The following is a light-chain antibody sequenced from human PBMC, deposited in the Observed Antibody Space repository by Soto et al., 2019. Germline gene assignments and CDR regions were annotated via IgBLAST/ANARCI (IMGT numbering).Light chain of an antibody. CDR1: QSVLYSSNNKNY. CDR3: QQYYSIPFT. J-gene: IGKJ3*01. V-gene: IGKV4-1*01. Sequence: DIVMTQSPDSLSVSLGERDTINCKSSQSVLYSSNNKNYLGWYQRKAGQPPKLLIYWASTRESGVPDRFSGSGSGTDFSLTISNLQAEDVAVYYCQQYYSIPFTFGPGTKVHIK. CDR2: WAS.